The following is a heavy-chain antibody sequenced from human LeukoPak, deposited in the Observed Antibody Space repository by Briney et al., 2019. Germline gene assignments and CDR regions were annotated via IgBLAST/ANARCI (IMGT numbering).Heavy chain of an antibody. J-gene: IGHJ4*02. Sequence: GGTLRLSCAASGFTFSSYGMSWVRQAPGKGLEWVSSISGSGGSTYYADSVKGRFTISRDNSKNTLYLQMNSLRAEDTAVYYCAKEVITVTSYFDYWGQGTLVTVSS. CDR3: AKEVITVTSYFDY. CDR2: ISGSGGST. V-gene: IGHV3-23*01. D-gene: IGHD4-17*01. CDR1: GFTFSSYG.